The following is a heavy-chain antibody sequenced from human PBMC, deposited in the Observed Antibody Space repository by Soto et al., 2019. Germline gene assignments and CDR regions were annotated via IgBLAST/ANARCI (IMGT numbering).Heavy chain of an antibody. CDR2: ISAYNGNT. J-gene: IGHJ4*02. Sequence: QVQLVQSGAEVKKPGASVKVSCKASGYTFTSYGISWVRQAPGQGLEWMGWISAYNGNTKYAQKVQGRGPMTTDTSTSTAYMELRRLRSGGTAVYYCARDSPPVDYWGQGTLVTVSS. CDR3: ARDSPPVDY. V-gene: IGHV1-18*01. CDR1: GYTFTSYG.